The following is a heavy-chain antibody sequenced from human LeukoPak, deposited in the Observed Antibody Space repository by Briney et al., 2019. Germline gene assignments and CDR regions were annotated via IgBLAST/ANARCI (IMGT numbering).Heavy chain of an antibody. Sequence: GASVKVSCKAAGYTFTGYYMHWVRQAPGQGLEWMGRINPNSGGTNYAQKFQGRVTMTRDTSISTAYMELSRLRSDDTAVYYCAVAKKIDSSGYYFGWGQGTMVTVSS. V-gene: IGHV1-2*06. CDR1: GYTFTGYY. CDR2: INPNSGGT. D-gene: IGHD3-22*01. CDR3: AVAKKIDSSGYYFG. J-gene: IGHJ3*01.